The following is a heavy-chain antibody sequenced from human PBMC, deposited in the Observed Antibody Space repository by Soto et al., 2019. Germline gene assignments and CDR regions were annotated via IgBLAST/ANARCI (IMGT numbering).Heavy chain of an antibody. V-gene: IGHV4-30-4*01. CDR3: ATAVYCMSASCSNWFDP. CDR2: IYYSGST. CDR1: GGSISSADYY. D-gene: IGHD2-2*01. Sequence: PSETLSLTXTVSGGSISSADYYWSWIRQPPGKGLEWIGYIYYSGSTYYNPSLKSRVTISLDTSKNQFSLKLSSVTAADTAVYYCATAVYCMSASCSNWFDPWGQGTLVTV. J-gene: IGHJ5*02.